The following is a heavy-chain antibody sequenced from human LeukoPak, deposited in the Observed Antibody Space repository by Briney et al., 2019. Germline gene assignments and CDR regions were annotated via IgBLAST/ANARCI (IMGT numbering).Heavy chain of an antibody. J-gene: IGHJ4*02. Sequence: SETLSLTCTVSGSSISTYYWNWIRQPPGKGLEWIGYIYHSGSTNYNPSLKSRVTISVDTSKNQFSLKLSSVTAADTAVYYCARESDYARIDYWGQGTLVTVSS. V-gene: IGHV4-59*01. CDR2: IYHSGST. D-gene: IGHD4-17*01. CDR3: ARESDYARIDY. CDR1: GSSISTYY.